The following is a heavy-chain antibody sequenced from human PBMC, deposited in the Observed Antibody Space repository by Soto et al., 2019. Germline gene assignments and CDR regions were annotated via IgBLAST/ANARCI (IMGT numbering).Heavy chain of an antibody. CDR3: ASGTYCGGDCYWAGYPYYFDY. D-gene: IGHD2-21*02. V-gene: IGHV3-30-3*01. Sequence: PGGSLSLSCAASGFTFSSYAMHWVRQAPGKGLEWVAVISYDGSNKYYADSVKGRFTISRDNSKNTLYLQMNSLRAEDTAVYYCASGTYCGGDCYWAGYPYYFDYWGQGTLVTVSS. J-gene: IGHJ4*02. CDR1: GFTFSSYA. CDR2: ISYDGSNK.